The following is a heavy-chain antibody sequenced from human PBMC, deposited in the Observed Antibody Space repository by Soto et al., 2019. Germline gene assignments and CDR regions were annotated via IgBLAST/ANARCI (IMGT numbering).Heavy chain of an antibody. D-gene: IGHD3-9*01. Sequence: ASVKVSCKAPGYTFNRYYMHWVRQAPGPGLEWMGWISPKSGGTNYAQKFQGRVSMTWDTSLKTAYMELSSLMSEDTAVYYCARPPGYISDWYYFDLWGQGTQVTVSS. CDR3: ARPPGYISDWYYFDL. CDR2: ISPKSGGT. V-gene: IGHV1-2*02. CDR1: GYTFNRYY. J-gene: IGHJ4*02.